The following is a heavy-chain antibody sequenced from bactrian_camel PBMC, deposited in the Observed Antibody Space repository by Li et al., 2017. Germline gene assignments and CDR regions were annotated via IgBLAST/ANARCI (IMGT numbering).Heavy chain of an antibody. J-gene: IGHJ4*01. CDR1: GFTFSNYA. CDR2: ILSGGGAT. D-gene: IGHD5*01. Sequence: QLVESGGGLVQPGGSLRLSCAASGFTFSNYAMNWVRQVTGKGLEWVSRILSGGGATYHADSVKGRFTISRDNAKNTLYLQMNSLKTEDTAVYYCAATVGWVPSSLGQGTQVTVS. V-gene: IGHV3S31*01.